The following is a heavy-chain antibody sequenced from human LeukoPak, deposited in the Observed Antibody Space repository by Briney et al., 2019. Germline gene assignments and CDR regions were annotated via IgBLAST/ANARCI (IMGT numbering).Heavy chain of an antibody. CDR3: ARDPAYGAFDY. D-gene: IGHD4-17*01. CDR1: GFTFNGSW. V-gene: IGHV3-7*01. Sequence: GGSLRLSCAASGFTFNGSWMTWVRQAPGRGLEWVANIDPDGNTKNYLDSVKGRFTISRDNARNSLYLQLNSLRAEDTSVYYCARDPAYGAFDYWGQGTLVTVSS. CDR2: IDPDGNTK. J-gene: IGHJ4*02.